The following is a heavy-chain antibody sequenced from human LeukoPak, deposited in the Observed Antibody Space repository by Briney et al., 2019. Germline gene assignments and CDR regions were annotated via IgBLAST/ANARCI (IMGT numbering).Heavy chain of an antibody. V-gene: IGHV4-4*07. J-gene: IGHJ6*04. CDR3: ARAPRYYMNIDV. Sequence: SETLSLTCTVSGVSFDYPYWTWMRQPAGKGPEWLARTYTGGTIDYNPSLKGRVTMSLSPSKNQFSLQLSSVTAADTAVYYCARAPRYYMNIDVWGKGTTVIVSS. CDR2: TYTGGTI. CDR1: GVSFDYPY. D-gene: IGHD1-26*01.